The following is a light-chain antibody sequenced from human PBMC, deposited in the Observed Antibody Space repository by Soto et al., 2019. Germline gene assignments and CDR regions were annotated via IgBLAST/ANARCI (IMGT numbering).Light chain of an antibody. CDR3: QQFNSYPIT. CDR2: DAS. V-gene: IGKV1-5*01. J-gene: IGKJ5*01. Sequence: QMYLSASAVSASEKDTVTVTCRASQSVSGWLAWYQQKPGEAPKLLIYDASALPRGVPSRFSGSGSGTEFTLTISSLQPEDFATYYCQQFNSYPITFGQVTRLAIK. CDR1: QSVSGW.